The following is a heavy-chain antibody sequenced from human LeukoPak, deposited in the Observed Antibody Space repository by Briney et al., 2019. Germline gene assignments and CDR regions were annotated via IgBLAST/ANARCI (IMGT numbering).Heavy chain of an antibody. CDR1: GYTFTGYY. CDR3: AKERSGFNFDY. CDR2: IWYDGSNK. J-gene: IGHJ4*02. V-gene: IGHV3-33*06. Sequence: SCKASGYTFTGYYMHWGRQAPGKGLEWVAVIWYDGSNKYYADSVKGRFTISRDNSKNTLYLQMNSLRAEDTAVYYCAKERSGFNFDYWGQGTLVTVSS. D-gene: IGHD1-1*01.